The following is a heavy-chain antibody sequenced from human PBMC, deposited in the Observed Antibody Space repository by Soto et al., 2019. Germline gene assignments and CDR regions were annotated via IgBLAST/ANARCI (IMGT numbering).Heavy chain of an antibody. Sequence: QVQLQQWGAGLLKPSETLSLTCAVYGGSFSDYYWSWIRQPPGKGLEWIGEIHHRGDTNCSPSLRSRVTISVDTSKNQFSLKLSSVTAADTAVYYCARVRRIRSYWYFDLWGRGTLVTVSS. V-gene: IGHV4-34*01. J-gene: IGHJ2*01. CDR2: IHHRGDT. CDR1: GGSFSDYY. D-gene: IGHD3-10*01. CDR3: ARVRRIRSYWYFDL.